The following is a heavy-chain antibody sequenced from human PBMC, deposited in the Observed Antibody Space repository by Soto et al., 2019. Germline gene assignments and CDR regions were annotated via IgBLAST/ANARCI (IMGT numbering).Heavy chain of an antibody. D-gene: IGHD6-6*01. CDR2: IIPIFGTA. V-gene: IGHV1-69*01. CDR3: ASRGRQLDY. CDR1: GGPFSSYA. Sequence: QVQLVQSGAEVKKPGSSVKVSCKASGGPFSSYAISWVRQAPGQGLEWMGGIIPIFGTANYAHKFQGRVTITADETTSKADMELSSMRSEDTAVYYCASRGRQLDYWGQGTLVTVSS. J-gene: IGHJ4*02.